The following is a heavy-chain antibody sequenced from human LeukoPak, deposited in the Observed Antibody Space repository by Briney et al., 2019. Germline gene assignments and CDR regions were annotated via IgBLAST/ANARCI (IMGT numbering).Heavy chain of an antibody. Sequence: SETLSLTCTVSGGSISSSSYYWGWIRQPPGTGLEWIGSIYYSGSTYYNPSLKSRVTISVDTSKNQFSLKLSSVTAADTAVYYCARDQVSYSPFDYWGQGTLVTVSS. V-gene: IGHV4-39*07. CDR1: GGSISSSSYY. D-gene: IGHD2-15*01. J-gene: IGHJ4*02. CDR2: IYYSGST. CDR3: ARDQVSYSPFDY.